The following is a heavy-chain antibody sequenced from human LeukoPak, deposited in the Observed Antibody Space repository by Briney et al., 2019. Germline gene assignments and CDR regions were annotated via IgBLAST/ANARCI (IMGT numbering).Heavy chain of an antibody. V-gene: IGHV1-3*01. CDR3: ARSTYNWKGGETCWFDP. J-gene: IGHJ5*02. D-gene: IGHD1-20*01. Sequence: ASVKVSCKASGYTFTSYAMHWVRQAPGQRLEWMGWINAGNGNTKYSQKFQGRVTITRDTSASTAYMELSSLRSEDTAVYYCARSTYNWKGGETCWFDPWGQGTLVTVSS. CDR1: GYTFTSYA. CDR2: INAGNGNT.